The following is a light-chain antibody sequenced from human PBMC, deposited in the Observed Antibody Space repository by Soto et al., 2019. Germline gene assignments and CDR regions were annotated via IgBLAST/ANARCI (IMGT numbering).Light chain of an antibody. CDR2: GAS. Sequence: EIVFAQSPPPLSLSPEERATLSCRASQSVHSYLAWYQQKPGQAPRLLIYGASSRATGIPDRFSGSGSGTDFTLTISRLEPEDFAVYYCQQYGGSLTFGGGTKV. CDR3: QQYGGSLT. J-gene: IGKJ4*01. CDR1: QSVHSY. V-gene: IGKV3-20*01.